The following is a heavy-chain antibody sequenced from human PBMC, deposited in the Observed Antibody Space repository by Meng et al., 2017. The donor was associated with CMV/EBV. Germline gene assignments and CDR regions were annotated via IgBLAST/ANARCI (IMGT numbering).Heavy chain of an antibody. D-gene: IGHD5-24*01. CDR3: ARGMATRGGNYYYYGMDV. Sequence: SVKVSCKASGGTFSSYAISWVRQAPGQGLEWMGGIIPIFGTANYAQKFQGRVTITTDESTSTAYMELSSLRSEDTAVYYCARGMATRGGNYYYYGMDVWGQGTTVTVSS. CDR1: GGTFSSYA. V-gene: IGHV1-69*05. CDR2: IIPIFGTA. J-gene: IGHJ6*02.